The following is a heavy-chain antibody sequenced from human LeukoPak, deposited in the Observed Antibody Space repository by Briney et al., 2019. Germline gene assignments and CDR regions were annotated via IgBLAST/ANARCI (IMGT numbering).Heavy chain of an antibody. CDR1: GYTFTDYH. D-gene: IGHD6-19*01. J-gene: IGHJ6*02. CDR3: ARLGVGRWMVVTYYYYGMDV. V-gene: IGHV1-2*02. Sequence: ASVKVSCKASGYTFTDYHVHWVRQAPGQGLQWMGWIDPKSGGTNYAQKFQGRVTMTRDTSISTAYMELNRLTSDGTALYYCARLGVGRWMVVTYYYYGMDVWGQGTTVTVSS. CDR2: IDPKSGGT.